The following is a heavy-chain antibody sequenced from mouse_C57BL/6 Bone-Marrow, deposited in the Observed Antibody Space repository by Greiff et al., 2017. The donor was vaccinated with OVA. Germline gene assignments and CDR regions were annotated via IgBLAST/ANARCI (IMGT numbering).Heavy chain of an antibody. CDR3: ARRTFYSNYEAWFAY. D-gene: IGHD2-5*01. J-gene: IGHJ3*01. CDR2: INPSSGYT. Sequence: QVQLKESGAELARPGASVKMSCKASGYTFTSYTMHWVKQRPGQGLEWIGYINPSSGYTKYNQKFKDKATLTADKSSSTAYMQLSSLTSEDSAVYYCARRTFYSNYEAWFAYWGQGTLVTVSA. V-gene: IGHV1-4*01. CDR1: GYTFTSYT.